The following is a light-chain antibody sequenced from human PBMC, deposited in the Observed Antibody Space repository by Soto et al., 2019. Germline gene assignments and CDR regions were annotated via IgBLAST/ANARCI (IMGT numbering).Light chain of an antibody. CDR2: AAS. Sequence: DIQMTQSPSSVSASVGDRVTITCRASQGINSWLAWYQQKPGKAPNLLIYAASTLQSGVPSRFSGSGSGTHFTLTINSLQPEDFATYYCQQANSFPPTFGGGTKVEIK. J-gene: IGKJ4*01. V-gene: IGKV1-12*01. CDR1: QGINSW. CDR3: QQANSFPPT.